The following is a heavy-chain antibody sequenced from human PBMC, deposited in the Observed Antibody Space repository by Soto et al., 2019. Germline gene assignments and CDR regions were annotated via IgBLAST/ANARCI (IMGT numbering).Heavy chain of an antibody. CDR3: ARSLSVAASSGFDF. CDR1: GFSLNTGGIC. V-gene: IGHV2-70*13. D-gene: IGHD2-15*01. Sequence: SGPTLVNPTETLTLTCTFPGFSLNTGGICVSWIRQPPGKALEWLGLIDWADDKDYRTSLKTRLTISKDSSKNQVVLTMTNMDPVDTATYYCARSLSVAASSGFDFWGQGILVTVSS. CDR2: IDWADDK. J-gene: IGHJ4*02.